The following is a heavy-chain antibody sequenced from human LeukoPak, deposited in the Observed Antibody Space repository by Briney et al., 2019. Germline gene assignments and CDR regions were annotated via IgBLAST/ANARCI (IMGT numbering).Heavy chain of an antibody. Sequence: GGSLLLSCAASGFTFSSFWMHWVRQAPGKGLVWVSRINSVGSSTSYADSGKGRFTISRYNAKNTLYLQMNSLRAEDTAVYYCARERTSGWDAFDFWGQGTLVTVS. D-gene: IGHD6-19*01. J-gene: IGHJ4*02. CDR2: INSVGSST. CDR1: GFTFSSFW. CDR3: ARERTSGWDAFDF. V-gene: IGHV3-74*01.